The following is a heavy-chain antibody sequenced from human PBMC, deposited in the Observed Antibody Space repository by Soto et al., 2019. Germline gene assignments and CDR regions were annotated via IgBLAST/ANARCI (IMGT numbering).Heavy chain of an antibody. Sequence: ASVKVSCKASGYTFTSYYMHWVRQAPGQGLEWMGIINPSGGSTSYAQKFQGRVTMTRDTSTSTVYMELSSLRSEDTAVYYCARAGIAAAGISPHYGMDVWGQGTTVTVS. CDR3: ARAGIAAAGISPHYGMDV. CDR1: GYTFTSYY. V-gene: IGHV1-46*01. J-gene: IGHJ6*02. CDR2: INPSGGST. D-gene: IGHD6-13*01.